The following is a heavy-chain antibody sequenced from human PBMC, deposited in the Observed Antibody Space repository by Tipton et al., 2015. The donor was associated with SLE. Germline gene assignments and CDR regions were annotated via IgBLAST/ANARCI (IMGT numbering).Heavy chain of an antibody. D-gene: IGHD6-13*01. J-gene: IGHJ5*02. CDR3: TLLAADWFDP. V-gene: IGHV4-59*12. CDR1: GDSINIYN. Sequence: TLSLTCSVSGDSINIYNWRWIRQSPGKGLEWIGFVSQSGTPNYISSLKSRVTISVDTSKNQISLKLTSVTAADTAVYYCTLLAADWFDPWGQGTLVTVSS. CDR2: VSQSGTP.